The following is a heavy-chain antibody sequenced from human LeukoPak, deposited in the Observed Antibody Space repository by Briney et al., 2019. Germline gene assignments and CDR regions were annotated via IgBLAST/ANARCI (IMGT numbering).Heavy chain of an antibody. CDR2: IIPIFGTA. CDR1: GYTFSSYA. D-gene: IGHD6-6*01. CDR3: ARERIAARLPTGFDY. V-gene: IGHV1-69*13. J-gene: IGHJ4*02. Sequence: SVNVSCKASGYTFSSYAISWVRQAPGQGLEWMGGIIPIFGTANYAQKFQGRVTITADESTSTAYMELSSLRSEDTAVYYCARERIAARLPTGFDYWGQGTLVTVSS.